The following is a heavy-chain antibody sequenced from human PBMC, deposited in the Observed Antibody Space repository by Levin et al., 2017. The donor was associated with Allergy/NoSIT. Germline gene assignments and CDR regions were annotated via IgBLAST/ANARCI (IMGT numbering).Heavy chain of an antibody. CDR3: ARFPGIEMATISRIAYYDYGMDG. J-gene: IGHJ6*02. CDR2: IKQDGSEK. D-gene: IGHD5-24*01. V-gene: IGHV3-7*01. Sequence: GGSLRLSCAASGFTFSSYWMSWVRQAPGKGLEWVANIKQDGSEKYYVDSVKGRFTISRDNAKNSLYLQMNSLRAEDTAVYYCARFPGIEMATISRIAYYDYGMDGWGQGTTVTVSS. CDR1: GFTFSSYW.